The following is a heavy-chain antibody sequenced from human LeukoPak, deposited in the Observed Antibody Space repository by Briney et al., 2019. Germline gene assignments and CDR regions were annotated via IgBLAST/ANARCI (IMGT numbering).Heavy chain of an antibody. CDR3: AKGGRIAAADPYFFVY. Sequence: ASVKVSCKASGYTFTSYYMHWLRQAPGQGLEWMGIINPSGGSTNYAQKFQGRVTMTRDMSTSTVYMELSSLRSEGTAVYYCAKGGRIAAADPYFFVYWGQGTLVTVSS. J-gene: IGHJ4*02. CDR2: INPSGGST. D-gene: IGHD6-13*01. V-gene: IGHV1-46*01. CDR1: GYTFTSYY.